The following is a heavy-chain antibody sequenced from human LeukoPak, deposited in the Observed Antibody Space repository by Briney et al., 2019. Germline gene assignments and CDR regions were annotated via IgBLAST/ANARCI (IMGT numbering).Heavy chain of an antibody. Sequence: SETLSLTCTVSGGSISSSSYYWGWIRQPPGKGLEWIGSIYHSGSTYYNPSLKSRVTISVDTSKNQFSLKLSSVTAADTAVYYCARVNYYDSSGYYLVGGRYYYYYMDVWGKGTTVTVSS. CDR2: IYHSGST. CDR1: GGSISSSSYY. J-gene: IGHJ6*03. V-gene: IGHV4-39*07. CDR3: ARVNYYDSSGYYLVGGRYYYYYMDV. D-gene: IGHD3-22*01.